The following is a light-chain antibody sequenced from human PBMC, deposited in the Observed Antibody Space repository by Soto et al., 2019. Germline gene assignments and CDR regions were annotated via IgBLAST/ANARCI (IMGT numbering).Light chain of an antibody. CDR2: AAS. CDR1: QRISNY. CDR3: QKYNSAPPT. J-gene: IGKJ1*01. V-gene: IGKV1-27*01. Sequence: DIQMTQSPSSLSASVGDRVTITCRASQRISNYLAWYQQKPGKVPKLLIYAASTLQSGVPSRFSGSGSGTDFTLTISSLQPEDVATYYCQKYNSAPPTFGQGTKVEIK.